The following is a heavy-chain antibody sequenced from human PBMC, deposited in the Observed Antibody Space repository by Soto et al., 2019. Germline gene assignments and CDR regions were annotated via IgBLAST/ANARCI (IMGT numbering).Heavy chain of an antibody. Sequence: SETLSLTCTVSGGPISDHYYMWIRQSPGKGLEYIGYIHNGGSTNYNPSLKSRVIISVDTSKNQFSLKLTSVTAADTAVYYCAREIRGFGGDRYHYGMDVWGQGATVTVSS. V-gene: IGHV4-59*11. CDR3: AREIRGFGGDRYHYGMDV. J-gene: IGHJ6*02. CDR1: GGPISDHY. CDR2: IHNGGST. D-gene: IGHD2-21*02.